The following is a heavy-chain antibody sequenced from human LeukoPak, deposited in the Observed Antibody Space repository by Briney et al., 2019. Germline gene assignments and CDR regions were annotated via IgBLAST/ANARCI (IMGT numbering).Heavy chain of an antibody. D-gene: IGHD6-19*01. J-gene: IGHJ4*02. CDR2: IRSKAYGGTT. CDR3: TRWDSAWYDY. V-gene: IGHV3-49*04. CDR1: GLTFTDFW. Sequence: GGSLRLSCAASGLTFTDFWMSWVRQAPGKGLEWVGFIRSKAYGGTTEYAASVKGRFTISRDDSKSIAYLQMNGLKTEDTAVYYCTRWDSAWYDYWGQGTLVTVSS.